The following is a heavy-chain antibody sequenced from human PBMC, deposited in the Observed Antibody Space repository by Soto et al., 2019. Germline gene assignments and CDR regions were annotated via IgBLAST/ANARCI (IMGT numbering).Heavy chain of an antibody. Sequence: PGGSLRLSCAASGFTFSSYSMNWVRQAPGKGLEWVSYISSSSSTIYYADSVKGRFTISRDNAKNSLYLQMNSLRDEDTAVYYCARDSMILEWLSHGMDVWGQGTKVTVSS. CDR1: GFTFSSYS. V-gene: IGHV3-48*02. D-gene: IGHD3-3*01. J-gene: IGHJ6*02. CDR3: ARDSMILEWLSHGMDV. CDR2: ISSSSSTI.